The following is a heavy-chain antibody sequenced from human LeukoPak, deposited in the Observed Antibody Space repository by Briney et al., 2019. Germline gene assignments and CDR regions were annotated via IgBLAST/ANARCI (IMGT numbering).Heavy chain of an antibody. Sequence: SETLSLTCAVYGGSFSGYYWSWIRQHPGKGLEWIGYIYYSGSTYYNPSLKSRVTISLDTSKNQFSLKLSSVTAADTAVYYCASGRMDWFDPWGQGTLVTVSS. J-gene: IGHJ5*02. CDR2: IYYSGST. CDR1: GGSFSGYY. CDR3: ASGRMDWFDP. V-gene: IGHV4-31*11. D-gene: IGHD1-14*01.